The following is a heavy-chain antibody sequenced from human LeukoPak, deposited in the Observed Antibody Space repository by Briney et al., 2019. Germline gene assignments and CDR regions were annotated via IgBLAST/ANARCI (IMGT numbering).Heavy chain of an antibody. J-gene: IGHJ6*03. V-gene: IGHV3-30*02. CDR2: IRYDGSNK. CDR1: GFTFSIYD. D-gene: IGHD3-10*01. Sequence: PGGSLRLSCAASGFTFSIYDMHWVRQAPGKGLEWVAFIRYDGSNKYYADSVKGRFTISRDNSKNTLYLQMNSLRAEDTAVYYCAKEAYGSGSYYNGYYYYYYMDVWGKGTTVTISS. CDR3: AKEAYGSGSYYNGYYYYYYMDV.